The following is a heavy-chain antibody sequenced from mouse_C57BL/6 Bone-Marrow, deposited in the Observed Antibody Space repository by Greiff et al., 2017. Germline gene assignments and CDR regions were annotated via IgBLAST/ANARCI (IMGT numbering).Heavy chain of an antibody. J-gene: IGHJ3*01. V-gene: IGHV1-61*01. CDR2: IYPSDSGT. CDR1: GYTFTSYW. Sequence: QVQLQQPGAELVRPGSSVKLSCKASGYTFTSYWMDWVKQRPGQGLEWIGNIYPSDSGTPYNQKFKDTATLTVDKSTSTAYMQVSSLTSEESAVYYCARGGGWFAYWGQGTLVTVSA. CDR3: ARGGGWFAY.